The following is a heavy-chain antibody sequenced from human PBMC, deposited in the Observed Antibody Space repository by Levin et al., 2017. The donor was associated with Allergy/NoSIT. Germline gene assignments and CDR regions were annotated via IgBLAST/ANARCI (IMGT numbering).Heavy chain of an antibody. V-gene: IGHV1-2*02. Sequence: ASVKVSCKASGYTFTGYYMHWVRQAPGQGLEWMGWINPNSGDTNYAQKFQGRVTMTRDTSISTAYMELSRLRSDDTAVYYCARDRGYSSGWYAYYFDYWGQGTLVTVSS. CDR1: GYTFTGYY. CDR2: INPNSGDT. J-gene: IGHJ4*02. D-gene: IGHD6-19*01. CDR3: ARDRGYSSGWYAYYFDY.